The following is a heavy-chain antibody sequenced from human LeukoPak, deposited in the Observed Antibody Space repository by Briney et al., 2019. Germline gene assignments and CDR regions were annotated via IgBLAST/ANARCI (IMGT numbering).Heavy chain of an antibody. CDR2: INNDGSGT. CDR3: VRGGESTWS. J-gene: IGHJ5*02. CDR1: GFTFSIYS. Sequence: GGSLRLSCAASGFTFSIYSMSWVRQAPGKGPVWVPRINNDGSGTTYADSVKGRFTISRDDAKNTLYLQMNSLRAEDTAVYYCVRGGESTWSWGQGTLVTVSS. D-gene: IGHD2-15*01. V-gene: IGHV3-74*01.